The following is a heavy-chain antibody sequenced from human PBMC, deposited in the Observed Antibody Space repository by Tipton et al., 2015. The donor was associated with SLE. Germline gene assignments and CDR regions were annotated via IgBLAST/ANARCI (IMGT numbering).Heavy chain of an antibody. D-gene: IGHD4-17*01. J-gene: IGHJ1*01. V-gene: IGHV3-48*01. CDR2: ISSSSSTI. CDR3: ARATADYGDGYDFQH. Sequence: SLRLSCTASGFTFSSYSMNWVRQAPGKGLEWVSYISSSSSTIYYADSVKGRFTISRDNAKNSLYLQMNSLRAEDTAVYYCARATADYGDGYDFQHWGQGTLVTVSS. CDR1: GFTFSSYS.